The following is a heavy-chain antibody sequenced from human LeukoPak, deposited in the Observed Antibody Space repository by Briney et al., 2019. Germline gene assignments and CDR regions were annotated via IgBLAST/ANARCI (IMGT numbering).Heavy chain of an antibody. D-gene: IGHD5-18*01. J-gene: IGHJ4*02. V-gene: IGHV4-34*01. CDR3: ARGGYVLGKFDY. Sequence: SETLSLTCAVYGGSLSGYYWSWIRQPPGKGLEWIGEINHSGSTNYNPSLKSRVTISVDTSKNQFSLKLSSVTAADTAVYYCARGGYVLGKFDYWGQGTLVTVSS. CDR2: INHSGST. CDR1: GGSLSGYY.